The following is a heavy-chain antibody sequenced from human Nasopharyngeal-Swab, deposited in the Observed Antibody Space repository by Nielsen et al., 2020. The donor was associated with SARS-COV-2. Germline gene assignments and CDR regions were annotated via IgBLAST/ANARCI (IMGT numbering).Heavy chain of an antibody. J-gene: IGHJ4*01. Sequence: SETLSLTCTVSGASISSSNYYWGWIRQPPGKGLEWIGTIYYSRNTYFNPSLKSRVTMSVDTSKHQFSLNLSSVTAADTALYYCARHSSGWSFDYWDHGTLVTVSS. V-gene: IGHV4-39*01. D-gene: IGHD6-19*01. CDR3: ARHSSGWSFDY. CDR1: GASISSSNYY. CDR2: IYYSRNT.